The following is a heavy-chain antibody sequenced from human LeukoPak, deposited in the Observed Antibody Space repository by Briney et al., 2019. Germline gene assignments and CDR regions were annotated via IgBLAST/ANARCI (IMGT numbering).Heavy chain of an antibody. CDR1: GGSISSYY. CDR2: IYYSGST. J-gene: IGHJ3*02. CDR3: ARAPSVVVAAREGAFDI. D-gene: IGHD2-15*01. Sequence: SETLSLTCTVSGGSISSYYWSWIRQHPGKGLEWIGYIYYSGSTYYSPSLKSRVTISVDTSKNQFSLKLSSVTAADTAVYYCARAPSVVVAAREGAFDIWGQGTMVTVSS. V-gene: IGHV4-59*06.